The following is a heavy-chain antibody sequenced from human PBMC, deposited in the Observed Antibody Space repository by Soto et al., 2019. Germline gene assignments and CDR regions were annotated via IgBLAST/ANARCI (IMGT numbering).Heavy chain of an antibody. CDR1: GGTFTRYT. Sequence: QVQLVQSGAEVKKPGSSVKVSCKASGGTFTRYTFTWVRQAPGQGLEWMGRIIPILDMPNYEQNFQGRVTITGDKSTSTASMELSSLTSADTAVYYCASHFTGVMVLGTSPPGGDNYGWDVWGQGTTVTVSS. CDR3: ASHFTGVMVLGTSPPGGDNYGWDV. D-gene: IGHD2-8*01. V-gene: IGHV1-69*02. J-gene: IGHJ6*02. CDR2: IIPILDMP.